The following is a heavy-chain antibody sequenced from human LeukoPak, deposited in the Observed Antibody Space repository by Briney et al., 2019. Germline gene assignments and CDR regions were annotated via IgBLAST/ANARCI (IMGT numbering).Heavy chain of an antibody. CDR2: IYYSGST. J-gene: IGHJ3*02. CDR1: GYSISSGYY. CDR3: ARHVVRGVIIRDAFDI. Sequence: PSETLSLTCTVSGYSISSGYYWGWIRQPPGKGLEWIGSIYYSGSTYYNPSLKSRVTISVDTSKNQFSLKLSSVTAADTAVYYCARHVVRGVIIRDAFDIWGQGTMVTVSS. V-gene: IGHV4-38-2*02. D-gene: IGHD3-10*01.